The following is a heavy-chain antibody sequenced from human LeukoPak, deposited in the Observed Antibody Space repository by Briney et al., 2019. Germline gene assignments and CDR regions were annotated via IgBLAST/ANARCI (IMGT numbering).Heavy chain of an antibody. J-gene: IGHJ4*02. V-gene: IGHV1-8*01. Sequence: ASVKVSCKASGYTFTSYDINWVRQATGQGLEWMGWMNPNSGNTGYAQKFQGRVTMTRNTSISTAYMELSSLRSEDTAVYYCARDWSPGHCSGGSCYSEYFDYWGQGTLVTVSS. CDR3: ARDWSPGHCSGGSCYSEYFDY. CDR2: MNPNSGNT. CDR1: GYTFTSYD. D-gene: IGHD2-15*01.